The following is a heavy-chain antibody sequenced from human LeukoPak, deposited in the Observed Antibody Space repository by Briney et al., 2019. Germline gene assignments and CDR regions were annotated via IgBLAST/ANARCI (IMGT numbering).Heavy chain of an antibody. J-gene: IGHJ5*02. V-gene: IGHV5-51*01. D-gene: IGHD3-3*01. CDR2: IYPGDPDT. Sequence: GESLKISCKGSGYSFTSYWIGWVRQMPGKGLEWKGIIYPGDPDTRYSPSFQGQVTISADKSISTAYLQWSSLKASDTAMYYCARLRFLGPVEGFAWFDPWGQGTLVTVSS. CDR1: GYSFTSYW. CDR3: ARLRFLGPVEGFAWFDP.